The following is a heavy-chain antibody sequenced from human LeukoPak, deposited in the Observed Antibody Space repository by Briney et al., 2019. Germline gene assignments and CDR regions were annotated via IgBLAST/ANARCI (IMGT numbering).Heavy chain of an antibody. J-gene: IGHJ6*03. V-gene: IGHV1-69*06. D-gene: IGHD6-19*01. Sequence: GASVKVSCKASGGTFSSYAISWVRQAPGQGLEWMGGIIPIFGTANYAQKFQGRVTITADKSTSTAYMELSSLRSEDTAVYYCARASPYSSGWYDYYYYMDVWGKGTTVTVSS. CDR2: IIPIFGTA. CDR3: ARASPYSSGWYDYYYYMDV. CDR1: GGTFSSYA.